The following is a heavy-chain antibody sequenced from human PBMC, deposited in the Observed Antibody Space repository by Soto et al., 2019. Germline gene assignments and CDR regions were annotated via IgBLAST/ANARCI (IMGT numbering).Heavy chain of an antibody. V-gene: IGHV4-39*01. D-gene: IGHD1-1*01. CDR1: GGSISSSPYY. CDR2: IYYNGNT. Sequence: SETLSLTCTVSGGSISSSPYYWGWIRQPPGKGLEWIGNIYYNGNTFYNPSLKSRVTISIDTSKNQFSLKLSSVTAADTAVYYCARQGPLSNNWNQLDYWGQGTLVTVSS. CDR3: ARQGPLSNNWNQLDY. J-gene: IGHJ4*02.